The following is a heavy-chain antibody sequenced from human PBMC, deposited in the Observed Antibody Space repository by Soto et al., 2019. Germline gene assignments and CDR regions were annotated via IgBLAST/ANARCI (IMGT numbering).Heavy chain of an antibody. CDR3: ASGGTTVNRRFDF. V-gene: IGHV1-69*01. D-gene: IGHD4-4*01. Sequence: QGQVVQSGAEVKKPGSSVRVSCKAAGGTSSSYAITWMRQAPGQGLEWMGGIIPILDTTDYAQKFQGRVTFTADDSTSTVYMELSSLTSEDTAVYYCASGGTTVNRRFDFWGQGTMVTVSS. J-gene: IGHJ4*02. CDR2: IIPILDTT. CDR1: GGTSSSYA.